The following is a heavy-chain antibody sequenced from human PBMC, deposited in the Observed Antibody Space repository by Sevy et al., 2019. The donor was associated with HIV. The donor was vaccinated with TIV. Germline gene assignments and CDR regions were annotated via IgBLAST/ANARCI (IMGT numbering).Heavy chain of an antibody. CDR1: GFRFNNYG. V-gene: IGHV3-30*18. CDR2: ISHDGRKR. CDR3: AKLDDDLLTGNPYY. Sequence: GGSLRLSCRASGFRFNNYGMHWVRQAPGKGLQWVAVISHDGRKRFYADSLEGRFTISRDNSKNTLYLQMSGLRTEDTAMYYCAKLDDDLLTGNPYYWGQGTLVTVSS. D-gene: IGHD3-9*01. J-gene: IGHJ4*02.